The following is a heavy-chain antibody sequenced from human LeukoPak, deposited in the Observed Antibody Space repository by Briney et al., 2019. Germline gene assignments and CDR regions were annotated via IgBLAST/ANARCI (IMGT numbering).Heavy chain of an antibody. D-gene: IGHD4-23*01. CDR1: GYTFTSYA. CDR2: INTNTGNP. J-gene: IGHJ6*02. V-gene: IGHV7-4-1*02. Sequence: ASVKVSCKASGYTFTSYAMNWVRQAPGQGLEWMGWINTNTGNPTYAQGFTGRIVFSLDTSVSTAYLQISSLKAEDTAVYYCARDLGGNTHYYYGMDVWGQGTTVTVSS. CDR3: ARDLGGNTHYYYGMDV.